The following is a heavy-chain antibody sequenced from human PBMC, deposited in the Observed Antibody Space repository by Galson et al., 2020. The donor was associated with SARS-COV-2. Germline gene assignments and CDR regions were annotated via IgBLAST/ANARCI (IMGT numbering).Heavy chain of an antibody. D-gene: IGHD1-26*01. J-gene: IGHJ3*02. CDR2: ISYDGSNK. CDR1: GFTFSSYA. CDR3: ARPAGGSYLDAFDI. Sequence: GGSLRLSCAASGFTFSSYAMHWVRQAPGKGLEWVAVISYDGSNKYYADSVKGRFTISRDNSKNTLYLQMNSLRAEDTAVCYCARPAGGSYLDAFDIWGQGTMVTVSS. V-gene: IGHV3-30*04.